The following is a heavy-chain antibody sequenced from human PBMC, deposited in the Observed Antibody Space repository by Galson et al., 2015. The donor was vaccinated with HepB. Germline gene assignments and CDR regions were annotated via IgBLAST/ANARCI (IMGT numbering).Heavy chain of an antibody. CDR1: GLTFSSYS. D-gene: IGHD3-10*01. V-gene: IGHV3-21*01. CDR2: ISSSSSYI. Sequence: SLRLSCAASGLTFSSYSMNWVRQAPGKGLEWVSSISSSSSYIYYADLVKGRFTISRDNAKNSLYLQMNSLRAEDTAVYYCARDHWAWGITMVRGVPFDLWGRGTLVTVSS. CDR3: ARDHWAWGITMVRGVPFDL. J-gene: IGHJ2*01.